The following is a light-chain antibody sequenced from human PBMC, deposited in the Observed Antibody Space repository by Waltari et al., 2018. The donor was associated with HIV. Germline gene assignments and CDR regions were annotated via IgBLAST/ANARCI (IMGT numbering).Light chain of an antibody. CDR3: QQANSFPWT. Sequence: DILMTQSPSPASASVADRVSIPCRASQGIRSWLAWYQQKPGKAPKLLIDAASSLQSGVPSRFSGSGSETDFTLTISSLQPEDSATYYCQQANSFPWTFGQGTKVEIK. V-gene: IGKV1-12*01. CDR1: QGIRSW. J-gene: IGKJ1*01. CDR2: AAS.